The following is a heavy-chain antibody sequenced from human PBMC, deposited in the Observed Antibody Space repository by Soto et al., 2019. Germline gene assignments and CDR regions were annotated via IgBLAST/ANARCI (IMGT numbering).Heavy chain of an antibody. CDR1: LGTFRSDA. D-gene: IGHD3-22*01. J-gene: IGHJ1*01. Sequence: SLKLSCQASLGTFRSDAISCVRQAPGHGLEWMGGIIPIFGTPNYAQKFQGRVTITADKSTSTAYMELSSLRSEDTAVYYCASMIMIVVVPHPGAEYFQHWGQATLVTVSA. CDR2: IIPIFGTP. V-gene: IGHV1-69*06. CDR3: ASMIMIVVVPHPGAEYFQH.